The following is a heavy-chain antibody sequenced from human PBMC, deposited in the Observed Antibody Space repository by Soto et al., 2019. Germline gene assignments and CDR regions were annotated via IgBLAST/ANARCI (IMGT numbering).Heavy chain of an antibody. Sequence: LKVSCKVSGYTLTELSMHWVRQAPGKGLEWMGGFDPEDGETIYAQKFQGRVTMTEDTSTDTAYMELSSLRSEDTAVYYFATDGDNWNYDVVLNYWGKGTLVTVSS. CDR3: ATDGDNWNYDVVLNY. D-gene: IGHD1-7*01. CDR2: FDPEDGET. CDR1: GYTLTELS. J-gene: IGHJ4*02. V-gene: IGHV1-24*01.